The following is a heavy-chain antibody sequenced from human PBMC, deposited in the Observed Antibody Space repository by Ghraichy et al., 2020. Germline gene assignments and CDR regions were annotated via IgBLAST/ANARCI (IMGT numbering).Heavy chain of an antibody. D-gene: IGHD3-10*01. CDR1: GGSISSSNW. J-gene: IGHJ4*02. V-gene: IGHV4-4*02. Sequence: SETLSLTCAVSGGSISSSNWWSWVRQPPGKGLEWIGEIYHSGSTNYNPSLKSRVTISVDKSKNQFSLKLSSVTAADTAVYYCARDLEGSGSYFDYWGQGTLVTVSS. CDR3: ARDLEGSGSYFDY. CDR2: IYHSGST.